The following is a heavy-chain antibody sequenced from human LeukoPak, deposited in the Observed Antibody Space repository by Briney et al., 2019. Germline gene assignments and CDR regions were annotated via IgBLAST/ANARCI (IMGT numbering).Heavy chain of an antibody. J-gene: IGHJ4*02. CDR1: GFTFSTYW. Sequence: PGGSLRLSCAASGFTFSTYWMSLVRQAPGKGLEWLSSIGTAGNYIFYADSVQGRFTISRDNANDSLYLEMKSLRVEDTATYYCATNLFCASASCLWGQGTLVTVSS. D-gene: IGHD2-2*01. CDR3: ATNLFCASASCL. V-gene: IGHV3-21*01. CDR2: IGTAGNYI.